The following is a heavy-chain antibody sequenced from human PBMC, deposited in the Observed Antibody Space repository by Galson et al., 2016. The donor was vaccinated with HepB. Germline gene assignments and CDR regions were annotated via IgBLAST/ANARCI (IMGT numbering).Heavy chain of an antibody. J-gene: IGHJ5*02. D-gene: IGHD4-23*01. CDR2: INWNSGKV. Sequence: SLRLSCAGSGFTFENYAMFWIRQAPGKGLEWVAGINWNSGKVAFADSVKGRFTISRDNAKNTLYLQMNSLRAEDTAVYFCVRDHSVVPTTAYNWFDPWGRGTLVTVSS. CDR3: VRDHSVVPTTAYNWFDP. V-gene: IGHV3-9*01. CDR1: GFTFENYA.